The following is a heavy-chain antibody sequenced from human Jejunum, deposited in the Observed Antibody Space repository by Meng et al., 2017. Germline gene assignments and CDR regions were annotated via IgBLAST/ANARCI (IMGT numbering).Heavy chain of an antibody. V-gene: IGHV4-38-2*01. CDR3: ARGGGSYGSRMDV. D-gene: IGHD1-26*01. CDR2: IYHSGTT. CDR1: GYSISSGYY. J-gene: IGHJ6*02. Sequence: SVTLSLTCAVSGYSISSGYYWGWIRQPPGKGLEWIGNIYHSGTTYYNPSLKSRVTVSIDTSNNHFSLKLSSVTAADTAVYYCARGGGSYGSRMDVWGQGTTVTVSS.